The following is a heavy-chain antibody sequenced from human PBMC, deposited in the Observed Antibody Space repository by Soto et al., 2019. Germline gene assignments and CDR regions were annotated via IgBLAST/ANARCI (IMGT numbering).Heavy chain of an antibody. V-gene: IGHV1-58*01. CDR1: GFTFTSSA. J-gene: IGHJ6*02. CDR2: IVVGSGNT. CDR3: AANLPDHSYCMDV. Sequence: SVKVSCKGSGFTFTSSAVQWLRQARGQRLEWIGWIVVGSGNTNYAQKFQERVTITRDMSTSTAYMELSSLRSEDTAVYYCAANLPDHSYCMDVWGQGTTVTVSS.